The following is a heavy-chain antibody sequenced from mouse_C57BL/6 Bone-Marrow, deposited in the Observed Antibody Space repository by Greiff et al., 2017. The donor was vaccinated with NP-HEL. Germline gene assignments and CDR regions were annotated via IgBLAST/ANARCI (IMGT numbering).Heavy chain of an antibody. CDR1: GYAFTNYL. Sequence: QVQLQQSGAELVRPGPSVKVSCKASGYAFTNYLIEWVKQRPGQGLEWIGVIKPGSGGTNYTELFKGKATLTADKSSRTAYMQLSSLTSEDSAVYFSARNLYYGSRGYCDYWGQGTTLTVSS. CDR2: IKPGSGGT. CDR3: ARNLYYGSRGYCDY. J-gene: IGHJ2*01. D-gene: IGHD1-1*01. V-gene: IGHV1-54*01.